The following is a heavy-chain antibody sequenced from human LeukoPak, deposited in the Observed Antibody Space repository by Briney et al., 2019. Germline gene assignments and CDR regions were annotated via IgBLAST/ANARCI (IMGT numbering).Heavy chain of an antibody. J-gene: IGHJ4*02. Sequence: ASVKVSCKVSGYTLTELSMHWVRQAPGKGLEWMGGFDPEDGETIYAQKFQGRVTMTEDTCTDTAYMELSSLRSEDTAVYYCATASTIHYYDSSGYYSPPVREGFDYWGQGTLVTVSS. CDR2: FDPEDGET. V-gene: IGHV1-24*01. D-gene: IGHD3-22*01. CDR1: GYTLTELS. CDR3: ATASTIHYYDSSGYYSPPVREGFDY.